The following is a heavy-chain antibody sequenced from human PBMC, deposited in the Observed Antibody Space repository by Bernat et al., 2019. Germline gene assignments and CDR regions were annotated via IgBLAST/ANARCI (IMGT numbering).Heavy chain of an antibody. Sequence: QVQLVESGGGVVQPGRSLRLSCAASGFTFSSYGMPWVRQAPGKGLEWVAVISYDGSNKYYADSVKGRFTISRDNSKNTLYLQMNSLRAEDTAVYYCAKDLYYYDSSGYRSTDYYGMDVWGQGTTVTVSS. CDR1: GFTFSSYG. CDR2: ISYDGSNK. J-gene: IGHJ6*02. D-gene: IGHD3-22*01. V-gene: IGHV3-30*18. CDR3: AKDLYYYDSSGYRSTDYYGMDV.